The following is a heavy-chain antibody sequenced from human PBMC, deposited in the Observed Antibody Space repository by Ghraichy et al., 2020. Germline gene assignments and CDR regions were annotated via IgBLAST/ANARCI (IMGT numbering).Heavy chain of an antibody. CDR2: INRDGSES. Sequence: GGSLRLSCAVSGFRFSSYWMSWVRQAPGKGLQWVANINRDGSESHYVDSVKGRFIISRDNAQNSLYLQMNSLRTADTAVYYCVRDYDLWSGPYYYSMDVWGQGTTVTVSS. D-gene: IGHD3-3*01. V-gene: IGHV3-7*01. J-gene: IGHJ6*02. CDR1: GFRFSSYW. CDR3: VRDYDLWSGPYYYSMDV.